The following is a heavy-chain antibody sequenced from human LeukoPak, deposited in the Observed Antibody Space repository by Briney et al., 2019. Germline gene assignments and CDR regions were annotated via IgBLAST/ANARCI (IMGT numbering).Heavy chain of an antibody. J-gene: IGHJ4*02. V-gene: IGHV4-59*01. CDR2: THYSGST. Sequence: PSETLSLTCAVYGGSFSGYYWSWIRQPPEKGLEWIGYTHYSGSTKYNPSLKSRLTMSLDTSKNQFSLRLSSVTAADTAVYFCARGAAGTGAADYWGQGTLVTVSS. CDR1: GGSFSGYY. CDR3: ARGAAGTGAADY. D-gene: IGHD6-13*01.